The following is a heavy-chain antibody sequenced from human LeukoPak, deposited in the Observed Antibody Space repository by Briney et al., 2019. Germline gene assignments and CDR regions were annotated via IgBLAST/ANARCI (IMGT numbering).Heavy chain of an antibody. V-gene: IGHV1-69*05. Sequence: SVKVSCKASGGTFSSYAISWVRQAPGQGLEWMGRIIPIFGTANYAQKFQGRVTITTDESTSTAYMELSSLRSEDTAVYYCARGTVVVTLSGWYFDLWGRGTLVTVSS. CDR3: ARGTVVVTLSGWYFDL. J-gene: IGHJ2*01. CDR1: GGTFSSYA. D-gene: IGHD4-23*01. CDR2: IIPIFGTA.